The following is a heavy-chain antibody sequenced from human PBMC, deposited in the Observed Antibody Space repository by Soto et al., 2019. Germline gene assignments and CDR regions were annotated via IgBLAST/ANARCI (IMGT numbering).Heavy chain of an antibody. Sequence: QVQLVQSGAEVKKPGSSVKVSCKASGGTFSSYAISWVRQAPGQGLEWMGGIIPLFGTANYAQKFQGRVTNTADKSTSTAYMELSSLRSEDTAVYYCARGGDKAYDSSGGYWFDPWGQGTLVTVSS. V-gene: IGHV1-69*06. J-gene: IGHJ5*02. CDR3: ARGGDKAYDSSGGYWFDP. CDR1: GGTFSSYA. CDR2: IIPLFGTA. D-gene: IGHD3-22*01.